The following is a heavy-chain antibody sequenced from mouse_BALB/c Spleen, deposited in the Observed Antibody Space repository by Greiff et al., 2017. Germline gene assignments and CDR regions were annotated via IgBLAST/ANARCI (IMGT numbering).Heavy chain of an antibody. D-gene: IGHD2-1*01. V-gene: IGHV1-9*01. Sequence: VQLQQSGAELMKPGASVKISCKATGYTFSSYWIEWVKQRPGHGLEWIGEILPGSGSTNYNEKFKGKATFTADTSSNTAYMQLSSLTSEDTAVYYCARGYYGNWGFAYWGEGTLVTVSA. CDR1: GYTFSSYW. CDR2: ILPGSGST. CDR3: ARGYYGNWGFAY. J-gene: IGHJ3*01.